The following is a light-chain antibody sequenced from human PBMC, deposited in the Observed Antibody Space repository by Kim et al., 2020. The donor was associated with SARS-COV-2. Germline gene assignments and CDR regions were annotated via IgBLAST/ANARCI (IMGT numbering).Light chain of an antibody. CDR3: QQFHNWPLYS. Sequence: VAPGERATLSCRASQSLSSNLAWYQQKPGQTPRLLIYGASTRAPNIPARFSGSGYGTEFTLTISSLQSEDFAVYYCQQFHNWPLYSFGQGTKLEI. V-gene: IGKV3-15*01. CDR2: GAS. J-gene: IGKJ2*03. CDR1: QSLSSN.